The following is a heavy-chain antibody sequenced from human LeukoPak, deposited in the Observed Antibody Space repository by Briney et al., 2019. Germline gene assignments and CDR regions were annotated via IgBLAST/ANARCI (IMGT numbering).Heavy chain of an antibody. J-gene: IGHJ4*02. CDR1: EFSVGSNY. Sequence: PGGSLRLSCAASEFSVGSNYMTWVRQAPGKGLEWVSSISSSSSYIYYADSVKGRFTISRDNAKNSLYLQMNSLRAEDTAVYYCARAIFGVVIRVWGQGTLVTVSS. D-gene: IGHD3-3*01. CDR2: ISSSSSYI. CDR3: ARAIFGVVIRV. V-gene: IGHV3-21*01.